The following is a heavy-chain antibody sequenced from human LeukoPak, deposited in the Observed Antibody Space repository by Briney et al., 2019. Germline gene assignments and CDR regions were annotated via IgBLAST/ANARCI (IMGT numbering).Heavy chain of an antibody. V-gene: IGHV3-48*03. CDR3: ARGYSSGWYDGFDY. Sequence: PGGSLRLSCAASGFTFSSYEMNWVRQAPGKGLEWVSYISSSGSTIYYADSVKGRFTISRDNAKNSLYLQMNSLRAEDTAVYYCARGYSSGWYDGFDYWGQGTLVTVSS. CDR1: GFTFSSYE. D-gene: IGHD6-19*01. CDR2: ISSSGSTI. J-gene: IGHJ4*02.